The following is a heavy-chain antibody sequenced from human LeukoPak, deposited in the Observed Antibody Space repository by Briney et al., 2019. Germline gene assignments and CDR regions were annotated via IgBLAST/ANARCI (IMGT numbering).Heavy chain of an antibody. J-gene: IGHJ4*02. Sequence: GGSLRLSCAASGFTFSSYAMSWVRQAPGKGLEWVSTISGSGGNTYYADSVKGRFTISRDNSKNTLYLQMSSLRAEDTAVYYCAKAPRDSSGYFLYCLDYWGQGTPVTVSS. CDR2: ISGSGGNT. CDR3: AKAPRDSSGYFLYCLDY. CDR1: GFTFSSYA. D-gene: IGHD3-22*01. V-gene: IGHV3-23*01.